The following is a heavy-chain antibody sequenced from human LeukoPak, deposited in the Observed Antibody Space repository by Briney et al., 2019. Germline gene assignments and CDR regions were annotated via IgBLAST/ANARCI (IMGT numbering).Heavy chain of an antibody. D-gene: IGHD4-23*01. CDR3: ARGGGGGNSYYYYGMDV. CDR1: GGSFSGYY. V-gene: IGHV4-34*01. J-gene: IGHJ6*02. CDR2: INHSGSI. Sequence: ETLSLTCAVYGGSFSGYYWSWIRQPPGKGLEWIGEINHSGSINYNPSLKSRVTISVDTSKNQFSLKLSSVTAADTAVYYCARGGGGGNSYYYYGMDVWGQGTTVTVSS.